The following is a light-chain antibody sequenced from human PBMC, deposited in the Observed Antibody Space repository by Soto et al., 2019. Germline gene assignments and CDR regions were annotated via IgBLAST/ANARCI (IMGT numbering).Light chain of an antibody. V-gene: IGKV3-15*01. CDR3: QQYKNWLTWT. CDR2: GAS. Sequence: EIVLTQSPGTLSLSPGERATLSFRASQSVSSRYLAWYQQKPGQALRLLIYGASTRATGIPARFSGSGSGTEFTLTISSLQSEDFAVYYCQQYKNWLTWTFGQGTKVDIK. CDR1: QSVSSRY. J-gene: IGKJ1*01.